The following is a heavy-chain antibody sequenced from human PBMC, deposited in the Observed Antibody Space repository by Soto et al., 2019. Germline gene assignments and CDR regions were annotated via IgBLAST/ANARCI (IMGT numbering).Heavy chain of an antibody. CDR1: GFTFNSYA. CDR3: AKAQGGRAYYGIDV. J-gene: IGHJ6*02. CDR2: ISGSGDTT. Sequence: PGGSLRLSCAASGFTFNSYAMNWVRQAPGKGLDWVSAISGSGDTTYYTDSVKGRFTIPRDNSKDTLSLHMHSLRVDDTAVYYCAKAQGGRAYYGIDVWGQGTTVTVYS. D-gene: IGHD2-15*01. V-gene: IGHV3-23*01.